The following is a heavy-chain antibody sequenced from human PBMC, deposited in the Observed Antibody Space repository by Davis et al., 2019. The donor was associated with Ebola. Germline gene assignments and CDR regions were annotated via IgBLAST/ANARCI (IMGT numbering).Heavy chain of an antibody. J-gene: IGHJ4*02. Sequence: GESLKISCAASGFSFSDYYMTWIRQAPGKGLEWLSYISSSGSSMNYADSVKGRFTISRDNAKNSLYLQMNYLSVEDTAVYFCARGTYESSVYRHLDSWGQGTLVTVSS. CDR2: ISSSGSSM. CDR3: ARGTYESSVYRHLDS. D-gene: IGHD3-22*01. V-gene: IGHV3-11*04. CDR1: GFSFSDYY.